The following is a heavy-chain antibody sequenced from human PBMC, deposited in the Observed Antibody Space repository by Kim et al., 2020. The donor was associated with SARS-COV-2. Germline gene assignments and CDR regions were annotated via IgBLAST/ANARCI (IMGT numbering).Heavy chain of an antibody. J-gene: IGHJ4*02. CDR3: ARSCGGDTACDY. CDR1: GGSFSGYY. CDR2: INHSGST. D-gene: IGHD2-21*02. V-gene: IGHV4-34*01. Sequence: SETLSLTCAVYGGSFSGYYWSWIRQPPGKGLEWIGEINHSGSTNYNPSLKSRVTISVDTSKNQFSLKLSSVTAADTAVYYCARSCGGDTACDYWGQGTLV.